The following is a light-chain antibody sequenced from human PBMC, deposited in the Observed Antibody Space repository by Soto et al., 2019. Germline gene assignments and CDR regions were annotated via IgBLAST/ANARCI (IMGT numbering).Light chain of an antibody. CDR2: AAS. CDR3: QQLNNYPRT. V-gene: IGKV1-9*01. J-gene: IGKJ1*01. CDR1: PGISRC. Sequence: DIQLTQSPSFLSASVGDRATITCRVSPGISRCLDWYQQKPGKAPKLLISAASTLQSGVPSRFSGSGSGTEFTLTISSLQPEDFSTYYCQQLNNYPRTFGQGTKVEIK.